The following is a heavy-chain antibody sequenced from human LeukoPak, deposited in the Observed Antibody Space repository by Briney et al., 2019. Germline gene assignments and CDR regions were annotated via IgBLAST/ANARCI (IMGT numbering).Heavy chain of an antibody. V-gene: IGHV3-48*01. CDR1: GFTFSSYA. Sequence: PGGSLRLSCAASGFTFSSYAMSWVRQAPGKGLEWVSYISSSSSTIYYADSVKGRFTISRDNAKNSLYLQMNSLRAEDTAVYYCARVSTDEETDYWGQGTLVTVSS. D-gene: IGHD1-14*01. J-gene: IGHJ4*02. CDR3: ARVSTDEETDY. CDR2: ISSSSSTI.